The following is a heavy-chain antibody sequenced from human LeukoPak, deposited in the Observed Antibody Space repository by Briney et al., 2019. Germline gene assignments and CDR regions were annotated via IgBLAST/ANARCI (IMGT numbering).Heavy chain of an antibody. CDR2: IYYSGST. CDR3: ARDRGNSGYDQGLFDY. V-gene: IGHV4-39*07. Sequence: SETLSLTCTVSGGSISSSSYYWGWIRQPPGKGLEWIGSIYYSGSTYYNPSLKSRVTISVDTSKNQFSLKLSSVTAADTAVYYCARDRGNSGYDQGLFDYWGQGTLVTVSS. D-gene: IGHD5-12*01. J-gene: IGHJ4*02. CDR1: GGSISSSSYY.